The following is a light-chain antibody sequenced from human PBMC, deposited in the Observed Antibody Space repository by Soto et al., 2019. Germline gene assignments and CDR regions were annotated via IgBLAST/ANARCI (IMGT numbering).Light chain of an antibody. CDR1: SANIGAGYD. CDR3: QSYDSSLSAL. Sequence: QSVLTQPPSVSGAPGRRVTISRTGSSANIGAGYDVHWYQQLPGTAPKLLIYGNSNRPSGVPDRFSGSKSGTSAALAITGLQAEDEADYYCQSYDSSLSALFGGGTELTVL. J-gene: IGLJ3*02. V-gene: IGLV1-40*01. CDR2: GNS.